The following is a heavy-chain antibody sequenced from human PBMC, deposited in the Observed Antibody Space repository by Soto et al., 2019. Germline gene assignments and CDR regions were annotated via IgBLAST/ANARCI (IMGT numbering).Heavy chain of an antibody. CDR1: GGSISSGGYY. D-gene: IGHD5-18*01. J-gene: IGHJ4*02. CDR3: ARGPRGYGYFDY. V-gene: IGHV4-31*03. CDR2: IYYSGST. Sequence: KPSETLSLTCTVSGGSISSGGYYWSWIRQHPGKGLEWIGYIYYSGSTYYNPSLKSRVTISVDTSKNQFSLKLSSVAAADTAVYYCARGPRGYGYFDYWGQGTLVTVSS.